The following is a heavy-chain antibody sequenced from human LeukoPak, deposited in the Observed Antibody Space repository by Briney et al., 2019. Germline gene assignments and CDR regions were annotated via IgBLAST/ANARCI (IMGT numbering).Heavy chain of an antibody. V-gene: IGHV4-30-2*01. J-gene: IGHJ3*02. Sequence: PSETLSLTCAVSGGSISSGGNSWSWIRQPPGKGLEWIGYIYHSGSTYYNPSLKSRVTISADRSKNQFSLKLSSVTAADTAVYYCATIPLDTDAFDIWGQGTMVTVSS. CDR3: ATIPLDTDAFDI. D-gene: IGHD2-21*01. CDR2: IYHSGST. CDR1: GGSISSGGNS.